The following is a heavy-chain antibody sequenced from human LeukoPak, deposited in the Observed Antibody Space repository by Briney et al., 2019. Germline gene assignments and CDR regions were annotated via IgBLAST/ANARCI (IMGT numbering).Heavy chain of an antibody. CDR1: GYTFTGYY. CDR2: INPNSGGT. J-gene: IGHJ4*02. CDR3: ARVRPGARDVGIAEVDY. D-gene: IGHD1-26*01. V-gene: IGHV1-2*02. Sequence: GASVKVSCKASGYTFTGYYIHWVRQAPGQGLEWMGWINPNSGGTNYAQKFQGRVTMTRDTSISTAYMELSRLRSDDTAVYYCARVRPGARDVGIAEVDYWGQGTLVTVSS.